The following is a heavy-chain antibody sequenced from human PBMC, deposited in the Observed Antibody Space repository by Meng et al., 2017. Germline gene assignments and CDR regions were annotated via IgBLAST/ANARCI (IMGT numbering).Heavy chain of an antibody. CDR3: ARGYGSGSYENPRYYYGMDV. CDR2: IIPIFGTA. J-gene: IGHJ6*02. CDR1: GGTFSSYA. V-gene: IGHV1-69*06. Sequence: SVKVSCKASGGTFSSYAISWVRQAPGQGLEWMGGIIPIFGTANYAQKFQGRVTITADKSTSTAYMELSSLRSEDTAVYYCARGYGSGSYENPRYYYGMDVWGQGTTVTSP. D-gene: IGHD3-10*01.